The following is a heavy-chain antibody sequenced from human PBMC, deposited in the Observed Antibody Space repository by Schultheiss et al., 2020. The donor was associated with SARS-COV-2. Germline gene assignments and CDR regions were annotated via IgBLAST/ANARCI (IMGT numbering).Heavy chain of an antibody. Sequence: GGSLRLSCAASGFTVSSNYMSWVRQAPGKGLEWVSVIYSGGSTYYADSVKVRFTISIDNAKNSLYLQMNSLRAEDTAVYYCARDYIEWFGELSWFDPWGQGTLVTVSS. CDR3: ARDYIEWFGELSWFDP. CDR1: GFTVSSNY. CDR2: IYSGGST. D-gene: IGHD3-10*01. V-gene: IGHV3-66*01. J-gene: IGHJ5*02.